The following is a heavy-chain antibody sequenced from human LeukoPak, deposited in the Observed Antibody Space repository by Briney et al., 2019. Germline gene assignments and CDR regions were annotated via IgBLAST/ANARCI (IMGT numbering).Heavy chain of an antibody. J-gene: IGHJ4*02. CDR3: AALARDY. Sequence: GGSLRLSCAASGFIVSSNYMTWVRQAPGEGLEWVSVIHNDGSTYYTDSVKGRFTISSDNSKNALYLQMNSLRVEDTAVYYCAALARDYWGQGTLVTVSS. CDR2: IHNDGST. CDR1: GFIVSSNY. D-gene: IGHD3-3*02. V-gene: IGHV3-53*01.